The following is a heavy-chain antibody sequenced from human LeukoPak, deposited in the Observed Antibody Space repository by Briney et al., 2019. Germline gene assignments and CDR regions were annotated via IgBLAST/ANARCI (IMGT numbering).Heavy chain of an antibody. Sequence: SETLSLTCTVSGGSISSSSYYWGWIRQPPGKGLEWIGSIYYSGSTYYNPSLKSRVTISVDTSKNQFSLKLSSVTAADTAVYYCARDMGYCSSTSCYVISGPAFDIWGQGTMVTVSS. D-gene: IGHD2-2*01. V-gene: IGHV4-39*07. CDR2: IYYSGST. CDR3: ARDMGYCSSTSCYVISGPAFDI. J-gene: IGHJ3*02. CDR1: GGSISSSSYY.